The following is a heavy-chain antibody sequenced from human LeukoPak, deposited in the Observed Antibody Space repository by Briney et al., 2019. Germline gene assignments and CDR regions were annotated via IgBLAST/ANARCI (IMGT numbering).Heavy chain of an antibody. V-gene: IGHV1-2*06. Sequence: ASVKVSCKASGYTFTGYYMHWVRQAPGQGLEWMGRIKPNSGGTNYAQKFQGRVTMTRDTSISTAYMELSRLRSDDTAVYYCARVPYYYGSGIFDYWGQGTLVTVSS. CDR2: IKPNSGGT. J-gene: IGHJ4*02. CDR1: GYTFTGYY. D-gene: IGHD3-10*01. CDR3: ARVPYYYGSGIFDY.